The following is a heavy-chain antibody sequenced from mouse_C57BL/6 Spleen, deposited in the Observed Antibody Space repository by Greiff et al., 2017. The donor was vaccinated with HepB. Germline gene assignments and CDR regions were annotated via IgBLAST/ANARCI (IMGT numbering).Heavy chain of an antibody. CDR2: IWSGGST. V-gene: IGHV2-2*01. Sequence: VKVVESGPGLVQPSQSLSITCTVSGFSLTSYGVHWVRQSPGKGLEWLGVIWSGGSTDYNAAFISRLSISKDNSKSQVFFKMNSLQADDTAIYYCARKGGSFYYAMDYWGQGTSVTVSS. J-gene: IGHJ4*01. D-gene: IGHD1-1*02. CDR3: ARKGGSFYYAMDY. CDR1: GFSLTSYG.